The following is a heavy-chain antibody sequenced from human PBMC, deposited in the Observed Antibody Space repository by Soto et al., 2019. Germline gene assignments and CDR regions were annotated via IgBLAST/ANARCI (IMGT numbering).Heavy chain of an antibody. CDR1: GFTFSSYA. D-gene: IGHD6-13*01. J-gene: IGHJ6*02. CDR3: ARELQQLADRHYYGMDV. V-gene: IGHV3-30-3*01. CDR2: ISYDESAK. Sequence: GGSLRLSCAASGFTFSSYAMHWVRQAPGKGLEWLAVISYDESAKYYADSVKGRFTISRDNSKNTLYLQMNSLRAGDTAVYYCARELQQLADRHYYGMDVWGQGTTVTVSS.